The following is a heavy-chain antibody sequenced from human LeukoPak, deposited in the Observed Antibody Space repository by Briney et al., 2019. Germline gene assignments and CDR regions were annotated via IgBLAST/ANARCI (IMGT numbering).Heavy chain of an antibody. CDR1: GGSISSYY. J-gene: IGHJ6*03. Sequence: SETLSLTCTVSGGSISSYYWSWIRQPPGKGLEWIGYIYYSGSTNYNPSLKSRATISVDTSKNQFSLKLSSVTAADTAVYYCAREGGGYSYGYYYYYYMDVWGKGTTVTVSS. D-gene: IGHD5-18*01. CDR3: AREGGGYSYGYYYYYYMDV. V-gene: IGHV4-59*01. CDR2: IYYSGST.